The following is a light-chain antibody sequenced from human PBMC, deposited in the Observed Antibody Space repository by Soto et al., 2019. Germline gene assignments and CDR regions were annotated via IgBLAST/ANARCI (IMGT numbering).Light chain of an antibody. CDR1: QSISVW. V-gene: IGKV1-5*03. CDR2: KAS. Sequence: DIQMTQSPSTLSASVGDRVTITCLASQSISVWLALYQQKPGKAPKLLIYKASTLESGVPSRFSGSGSGTEFSLTIPSLQPDDFATYYCQQYESYPLTFGGGTKVEI. CDR3: QQYESYPLT. J-gene: IGKJ4*01.